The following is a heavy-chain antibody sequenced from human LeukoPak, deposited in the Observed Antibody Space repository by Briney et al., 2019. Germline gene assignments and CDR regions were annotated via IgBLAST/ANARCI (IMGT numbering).Heavy chain of an antibody. CDR2: ISSSGSTI. D-gene: IGHD5-24*01. V-gene: IGHV3-48*03. CDR3: ARETMAEPYYYYMDV. Sequence: RPGGSLRLSGAASGFTFSSYEMNWVRQAPGKGLEWVSYISSSGSTIYYADSVKGRFTISRDNAKNSLYLQMNSLRAEDTAVYYCARETMAEPYYYYMDVWGKGTTVTVSS. CDR1: GFTFSSYE. J-gene: IGHJ6*03.